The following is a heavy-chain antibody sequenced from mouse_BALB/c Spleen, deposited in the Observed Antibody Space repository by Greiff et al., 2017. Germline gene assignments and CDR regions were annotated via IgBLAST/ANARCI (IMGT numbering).Heavy chain of an antibody. CDR2: IWGGGST. CDR1: GFSLSRYS. J-gene: IGHJ3*01. CDR3: ARTKSTMIRGGFAY. V-gene: IGHV2-6-4*01. Sequence: VQLVESGPGLVAPSQSLSITCTVSGFSLSRYSVHWVRQPPGKGLEWLGMIWGGGSTDYNSALKSRLSISKDNSKSQVFVKMNSLQADDTAIYYCARTKSTMIRGGFAYWGQGTLVTVSA. D-gene: IGHD2-4*01.